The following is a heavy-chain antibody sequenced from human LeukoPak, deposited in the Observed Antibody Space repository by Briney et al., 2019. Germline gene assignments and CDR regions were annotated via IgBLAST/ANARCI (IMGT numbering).Heavy chain of an antibody. J-gene: IGHJ6*03. CDR2: IIPIFGTA. Sequence: GSSVKVSCKASGGTLSRFAISWVRQAPGQGLEWMGGIIPIFGTANYAQKFQGRVTITADKSTSTAYMELSSLRSEDTAVYYCASRAADIPTRPAYYYYYLDVWGKGTTVTVSS. D-gene: IGHD6-6*01. V-gene: IGHV1-69*06. CDR3: ASRAADIPTRPAYYYYYLDV. CDR1: GGTLSRFA.